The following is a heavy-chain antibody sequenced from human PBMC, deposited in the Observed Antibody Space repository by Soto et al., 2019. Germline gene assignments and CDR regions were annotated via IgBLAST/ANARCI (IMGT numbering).Heavy chain of an antibody. CDR2: IYYSGST. CDR1: GGSISSGGYY. Sequence: QVQLQESGPGLVKPSQTLSLTCTVSGGSISSGGYYWSWIRQHPGKGLEWIGYIYYSGSTYYNPSHKSRVNITVDTSKNQFSLKLSSVTAADTAVYYCARRAPYYYDSSGSDAAFDIWGQGTMVTVSS. J-gene: IGHJ3*02. CDR3: ARRAPYYYDSSGSDAAFDI. V-gene: IGHV4-31*03. D-gene: IGHD3-22*01.